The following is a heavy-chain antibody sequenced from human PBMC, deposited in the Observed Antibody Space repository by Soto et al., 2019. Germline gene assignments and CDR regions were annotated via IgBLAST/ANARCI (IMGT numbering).Heavy chain of an antibody. CDR2: INSDGNT. Sequence: EVQLVESGGGLVQPGGSLRLSCAASGFTVSSNYMSWVRQAPGKGPEWVSVINSDGNTYYADSVKGRFTISRDNSKNTLYLQMNSLRAEDTAVYYCARRASDYCTAGGCYWGYWGQGTLVTGSS. CDR1: GFTVSSNY. CDR3: ARRASDYCTAGGCYWGY. D-gene: IGHD2-15*01. J-gene: IGHJ4*02. V-gene: IGHV3-66*04.